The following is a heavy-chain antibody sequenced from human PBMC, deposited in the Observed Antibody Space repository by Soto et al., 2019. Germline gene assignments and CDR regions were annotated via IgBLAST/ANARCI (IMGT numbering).Heavy chain of an antibody. CDR2: MYSSGTT. CDR3: ARESRSELGTVEY. D-gene: IGHD1-1*01. V-gene: IGHV4-39*07. CDR1: GFSINSNDYY. Sequence: SETLSLTCTVSGFSINSNDYYWGWIRQPPGKGLEWIGSMYSSGTTFYNPSLRSRVTMSVDTSKNQFSLNLNSVTAADTAVYYCARESRSELGTVEYWGQGTLVTVSS. J-gene: IGHJ4*02.